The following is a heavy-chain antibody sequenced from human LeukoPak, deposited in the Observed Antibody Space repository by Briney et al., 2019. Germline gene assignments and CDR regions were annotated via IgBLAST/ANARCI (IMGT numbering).Heavy chain of an antibody. Sequence: SETLSLTCAVYGGSFSGYYWSWIRQPPGKGLEWIGEINHSGSTNYNPSLKSQVTISVDTSKNQFSLKLSSVTAADTAVYYCARAHSTRYSSSWYDGDYWGQGTLVTVSS. V-gene: IGHV4-34*01. CDR3: ARAHSTRYSSSWYDGDY. J-gene: IGHJ4*02. D-gene: IGHD6-13*01. CDR1: GGSFSGYY. CDR2: INHSGST.